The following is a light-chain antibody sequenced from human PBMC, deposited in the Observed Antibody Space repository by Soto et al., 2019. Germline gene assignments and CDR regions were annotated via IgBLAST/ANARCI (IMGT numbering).Light chain of an antibody. CDR3: SSYTSSSTYV. CDR1: SSDVGGYIY. V-gene: IGLV2-14*01. J-gene: IGLJ1*01. CDR2: EVS. Sequence: QSAMTKPASVSGSPGQSITISCTGTSSDVGGYIYVFWYQQHTGKAPTLKIYEVSTRHSAVSNRFSGSKSGNTASLAISGLQAEDEADYYCSSYTSSSTYVFGTGTRSPS.